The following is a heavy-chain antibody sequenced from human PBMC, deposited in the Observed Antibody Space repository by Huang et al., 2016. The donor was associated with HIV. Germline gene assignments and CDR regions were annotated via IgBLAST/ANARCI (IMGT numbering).Heavy chain of an antibody. D-gene: IGHD6-19*01. V-gene: IGHV3-33*08. CDR1: GFTFSSYG. Sequence: QVQLVESGGGVVQPGRSLRLSCAASGFTFSSYGMHWVRQAPGKGLEWVAVIWYEGSNKYYADSVKGRFTISRDKSKNTLYLQMNSLKTEDTAVYYCALKGDSSGWEYFRHWGQGTLVTVSS. CDR2: IWYEGSNK. CDR3: ALKGDSSGWEYFRH. J-gene: IGHJ1*01.